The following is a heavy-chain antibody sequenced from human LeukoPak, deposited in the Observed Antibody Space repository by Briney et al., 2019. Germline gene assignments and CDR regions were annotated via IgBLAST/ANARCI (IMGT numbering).Heavy chain of an antibody. Sequence: PGRSLRLSCAASGFTFDDYAMHWVRQAPGKGLEWVSGISWNSGSIGYADSVKGRFTISRENAKNSLYLQMNSLKAGDTAVYYCARGGWFGELLRPFDYWGQGSLVTVSS. J-gene: IGHJ4*02. CDR2: ISWNSGSI. CDR3: ARGGWFGELLRPFDY. D-gene: IGHD3-10*01. CDR1: GFTFDDYA. V-gene: IGHV3-9*01.